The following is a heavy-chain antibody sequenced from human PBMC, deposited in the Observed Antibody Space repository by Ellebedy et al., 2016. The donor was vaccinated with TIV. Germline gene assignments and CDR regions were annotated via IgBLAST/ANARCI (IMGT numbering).Heavy chain of an antibody. CDR1: GFTFSSYA. Sequence: GESLKISCAASGFTFSSYAMSWVRQAPGKGLEWVSAISGSGGSTYYADSVKGRFTISRDNSKNTLYLQMNSLRAEDTAVYYCAKCVVAVAGPDDYWGQGTLVTVSS. CDR2: ISGSGGST. J-gene: IGHJ4*02. CDR3: AKCVVAVAGPDDY. D-gene: IGHD6-19*01. V-gene: IGHV3-23*01.